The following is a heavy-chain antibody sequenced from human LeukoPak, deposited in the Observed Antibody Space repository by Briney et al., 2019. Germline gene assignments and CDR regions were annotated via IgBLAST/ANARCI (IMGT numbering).Heavy chain of an antibody. V-gene: IGHV4-39*07. J-gene: IGHJ4*02. Sequence: PSETLSLTCTVSGGSISSSSYYWGWIRQPPGKGLEWIGSIYYSGSTYYNPSLKSRVTISVDTSKNQFSLKLSSVTAADTAVYYCAQKDYSGERAFGYWGQGTLVTVSS. CDR3: AQKDYSGERAFGY. D-gene: IGHD5-12*01. CDR2: IYYSGST. CDR1: GGSISSSSYY.